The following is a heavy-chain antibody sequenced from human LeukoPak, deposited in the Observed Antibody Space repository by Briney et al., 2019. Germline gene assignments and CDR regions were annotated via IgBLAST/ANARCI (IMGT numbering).Heavy chain of an antibody. Sequence: SQTLSLTCTVSGGSISSGGSYWSWIRQHPGKGLEWIGYIYYSGSTYYNPSLKSRVTISVDTSKNQFSLKLSSVTAADTAVYYCARAASGDCFDYWGQGTLVTVSS. J-gene: IGHJ4*02. D-gene: IGHD7-27*01. CDR1: GGSISSGGSY. CDR2: IYYSGST. V-gene: IGHV4-31*03. CDR3: ARAASGDCFDY.